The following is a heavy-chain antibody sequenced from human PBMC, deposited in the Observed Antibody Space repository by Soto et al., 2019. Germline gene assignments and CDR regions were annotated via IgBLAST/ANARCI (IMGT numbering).Heavy chain of an antibody. CDR3: ARDTDDSSGYGLDY. CDR2: IYYSGST. D-gene: IGHD3-22*01. J-gene: IGHJ4*02. V-gene: IGHV4-31*03. Sequence: LCLTRTVSGGSISSCGYYWSWIREHPGKGLEWIGYIYYSGSTYYNPSLKSRVTISVDTSKNQFSLKLSSVTAADTAVYYCARDTDDSSGYGLDYWGQGTLVTVSS. CDR1: GGSISSCGYY.